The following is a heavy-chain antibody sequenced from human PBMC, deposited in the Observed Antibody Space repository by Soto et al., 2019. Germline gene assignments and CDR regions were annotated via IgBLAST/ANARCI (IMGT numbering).Heavy chain of an antibody. CDR1: GFTFSSYA. V-gene: IGHV3-23*01. J-gene: IGHJ4*02. Sequence: EVQLLESGGGLVQPGGSLRLSCTASGFTFSSYAMSWVRQAPGKGLEWVSAISGSGGSTYYADSVKGRFTISRDNSKNTLYLQMNSLRAEDTAVYYCAKTSRKFRTLGLFDYWGQGTLVTVSS. D-gene: IGHD1-7*01. CDR2: ISGSGGST. CDR3: AKTSRKFRTLGLFDY.